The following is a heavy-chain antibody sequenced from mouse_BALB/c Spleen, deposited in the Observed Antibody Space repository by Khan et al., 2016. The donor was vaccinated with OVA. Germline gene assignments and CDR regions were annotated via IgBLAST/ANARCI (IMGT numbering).Heavy chain of an antibody. CDR3: VVDGGNHGNAGWFAY. CDR1: GYTFTSYT. CDR2: INPSNGYT. V-gene: IGHV1-4*01. J-gene: IGHJ3*01. Sequence: QVRLQQSGAELARPGASVKMSCKASGYTFTSYTIHWIKKRPGQGLEWIGYINPSNGYTNYNQKFKDKATLTTDKSSTTAYLQLSSLTSDDSAVFDCVVDGGNHGNAGWFAYWGQGTLVTVSA. D-gene: IGHD1-1*01.